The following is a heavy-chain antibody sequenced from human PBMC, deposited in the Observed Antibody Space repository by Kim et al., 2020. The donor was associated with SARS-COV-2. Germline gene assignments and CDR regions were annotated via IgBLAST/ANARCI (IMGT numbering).Heavy chain of an antibody. D-gene: IGHD3-10*01. CDR3: ARIGAWFGELPEFDY. J-gene: IGHJ4*02. Sequence: AQKLQGRVTMTTDTATSTAYMGLRSLRSDDTAVYYCARIGAWFGELPEFDYWGQGTLVTVSS. V-gene: IGHV1-18*01.